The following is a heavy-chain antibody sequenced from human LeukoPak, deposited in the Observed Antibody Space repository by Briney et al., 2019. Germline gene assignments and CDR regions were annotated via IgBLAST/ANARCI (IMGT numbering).Heavy chain of an antibody. CDR2: ISNSGSA. D-gene: IGHD7-27*01. J-gene: IGHJ3*02. V-gene: IGHV4-39*01. CDR3: ARSLSPLGDAFDI. Sequence: SETLSLTCTVSGDSMTSSNYYWGWIRQPPGKGLEWIGSISNSGSAYYSPSLKSRVAISVDTSNNQLSLKLRSVTAADTAVHYCARSLSPLGDAFDIWGQGTMVTVSS. CDR1: GDSMTSSNYY.